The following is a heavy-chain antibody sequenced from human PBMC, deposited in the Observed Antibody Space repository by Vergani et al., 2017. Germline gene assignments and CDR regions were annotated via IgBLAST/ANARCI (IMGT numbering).Heavy chain of an antibody. V-gene: IGHV1-18*01. Sequence: VKVSCKASGYTFTSYGISWVRQAPGQGLEWMGWISAYNGNTNYAQKLQGRVTMTTDTSTSTAYMELRSLRSDDTAVYYCAGEPYCSSTSCYPFDYWGQGTLVTVSS. J-gene: IGHJ4*02. CDR2: ISAYNGNT. CDR3: AGEPYCSSTSCYPFDY. CDR1: GYTFTSYG. D-gene: IGHD2-2*01.